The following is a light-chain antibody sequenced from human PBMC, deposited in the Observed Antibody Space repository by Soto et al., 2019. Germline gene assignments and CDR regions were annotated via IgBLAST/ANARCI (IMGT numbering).Light chain of an antibody. V-gene: IGKV1-5*03. J-gene: IGKJ1*01. Sequence: DIQMTQSPSTLSASVGDRVTITCRASQSIGSWLAWYQHKPGKAPNLLIYKASTLKSGVPSRFSGSGSGTEFTLTISSLQPDDFATYYCQQYNTYSRTFGQGTKVEFK. CDR1: QSIGSW. CDR2: KAS. CDR3: QQYNTYSRT.